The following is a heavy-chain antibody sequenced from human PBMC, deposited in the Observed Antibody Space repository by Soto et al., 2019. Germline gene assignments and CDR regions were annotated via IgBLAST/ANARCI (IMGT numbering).Heavy chain of an antibody. J-gene: IGHJ4*02. CDR2: ISAYNGNT. V-gene: IGHV1-18*01. CDR3: ARVGTPIDY. CDR1: GYTFTNFG. Sequence: QVQLVQSGAEVKKPGASVKVSCKTSGYTFTNFGLSWVRQAPGQGLEWMGWISAYNGNTNYAQNFQGRVTMTTDTSTRTANMERRSLRSDVTALYYGARVGTPIDYWGQGPLVTVSS. D-gene: IGHD7-27*01.